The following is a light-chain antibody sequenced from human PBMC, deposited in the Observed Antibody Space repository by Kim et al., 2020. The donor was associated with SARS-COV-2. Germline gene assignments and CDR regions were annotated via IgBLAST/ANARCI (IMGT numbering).Light chain of an antibody. Sequence: DIQMTQSPSSLSASVGDRVTITCRASQGISNYLAWYQQKSGKVPKLLIYAASTLQSGVPSRFSGTGSGTDFTLTISSLQPEDVATYYCQKYYSDPSVGQGTKVDIK. CDR3: QKYYSDPS. CDR1: QGISNY. CDR2: AAS. J-gene: IGKJ1*01. V-gene: IGKV1-27*01.